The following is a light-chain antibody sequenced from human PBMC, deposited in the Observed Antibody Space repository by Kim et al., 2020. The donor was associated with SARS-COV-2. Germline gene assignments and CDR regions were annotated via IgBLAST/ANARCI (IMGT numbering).Light chain of an antibody. V-gene: IGKV1-39*01. Sequence: DIQMTQSPSTLSASVGDRVTITCRASQSISSHLNWYQQKPGKAPQILLYDASDLQSGVPSRFTGSGSGTDFTLAISNMQPEDFATYYCQHAYTTPFTFGQGTKLEI. J-gene: IGKJ2*01. CDR1: QSISSH. CDR2: DAS. CDR3: QHAYTTPFT.